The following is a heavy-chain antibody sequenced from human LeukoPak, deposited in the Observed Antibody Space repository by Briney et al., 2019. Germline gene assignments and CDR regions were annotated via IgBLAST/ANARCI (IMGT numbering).Heavy chain of an antibody. V-gene: IGHV3-7*04. J-gene: IGHJ3*02. CDR2: IKQDGSEK. CDR1: GFTFSNYW. Sequence: GGSLRLSCAASGFTFSNYWMIWVRQAPGKGLEWVGNIKQDGSEKRYADSVRGRFSISRDNAQTSLYLQMNSLRAEDTAVYYCASEGAVVKFDAFDIWGQGTMVTVSS. D-gene: IGHD6-19*01. CDR3: ASEGAVVKFDAFDI.